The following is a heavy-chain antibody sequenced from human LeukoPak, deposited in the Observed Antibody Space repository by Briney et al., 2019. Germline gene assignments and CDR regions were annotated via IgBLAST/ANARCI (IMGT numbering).Heavy chain of an antibody. CDR1: GGSISSYY. CDR2: IYTSGST. Sequence: PSETLSLNCTVSGGSISSYYWSWIRQPAGQGLEWIGRIYTSGSTNYNPSLKSRVTMSVDTSKNQFSLKLSSVTAADTAVYYCARDGGYCSSTSCYANYDAFDIWGQGTMVTVSS. CDR3: ARDGGYCSSTSCYANYDAFDI. V-gene: IGHV4-4*07. J-gene: IGHJ3*02. D-gene: IGHD2-2*01.